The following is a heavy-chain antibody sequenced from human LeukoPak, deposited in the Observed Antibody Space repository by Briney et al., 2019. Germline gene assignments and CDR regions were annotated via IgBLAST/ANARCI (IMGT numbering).Heavy chain of an antibody. D-gene: IGHD3-10*02. V-gene: IGHV3-48*03. CDR2: ISSSGSTI. J-gene: IGHJ6*04. Sequence: PGGSLRLSCAASGFTFSSYEMNWVRQAPGKGLEWVSYISSSGSTIYYADSVKGRYTISRDNAKNSLYLQMNSLRAEDTAVYYCAELGITMIGGVWGKGTTVTISS. CDR3: AELGITMIGGV. CDR1: GFTFSSYE.